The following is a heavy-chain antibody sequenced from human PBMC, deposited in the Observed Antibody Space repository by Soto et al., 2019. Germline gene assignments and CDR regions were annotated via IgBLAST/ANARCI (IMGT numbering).Heavy chain of an antibody. CDR2: ISGSGAST. D-gene: IGHD6-19*01. CDR1: GFTFSSYA. Sequence: GGSLRLSCAASGFTFSSYAMSWVRQAPGKWLEWVSVISGSGASTYYADSVKGRFTISRDNSKNTLFLQMNSLRAEDTAVYFCAKLGGPTAVAANFDYWGQGTLVTVSS. J-gene: IGHJ4*02. V-gene: IGHV3-23*01. CDR3: AKLGGPTAVAANFDY.